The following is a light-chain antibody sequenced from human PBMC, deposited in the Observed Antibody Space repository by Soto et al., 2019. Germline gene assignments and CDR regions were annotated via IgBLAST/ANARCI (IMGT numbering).Light chain of an antibody. CDR3: QQYGSSPRWT. V-gene: IGKV3-15*01. CDR2: GAS. J-gene: IGKJ1*01. CDR1: QSVDIS. Sequence: EIVLTQSPATLSVSPGERVTLSCRASQSVDISLAWYQQKPGQAPRLLIYGASTRATDMPGTFSGRGSGTEFTLTISSLRPEDFAVYYCQQYGSSPRWTFGQGTKVEIK.